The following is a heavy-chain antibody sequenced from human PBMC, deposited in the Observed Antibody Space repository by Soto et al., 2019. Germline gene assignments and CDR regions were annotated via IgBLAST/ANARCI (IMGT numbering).Heavy chain of an antibody. CDR2: ISAYNGNT. Sequence: QVQLVQSGVEVKKPGASVKVSCKASGYTFTSYGISWVRQAPGQGLEWMAWISAYNGNTKYAQKVQGRVTITTDTPTSTAYMEPRSLRSDDTAVYYCARVPNDGMGWFDPWGQGTLVTVSS. V-gene: IGHV1-18*01. CDR1: GYTFTSYG. CDR3: ARVPNDGMGWFDP. J-gene: IGHJ5*02. D-gene: IGHD2-8*01.